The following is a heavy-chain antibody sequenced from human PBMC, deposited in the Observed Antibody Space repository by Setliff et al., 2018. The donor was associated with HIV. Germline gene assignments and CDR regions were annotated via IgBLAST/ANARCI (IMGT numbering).Heavy chain of an antibody. CDR3: ASSHVATGYGFNY. CDR2: VSYSGST. Sequence: SETLSLTCSVSGAIIGNNNYYWGWVRQPPGKGLEWIGSVSYSGSTYYNPSLKSRVTIAVDTSKNQFSLELNSLTAADTAVYYCASSHVATGYGFNYWGQGLLVTVSS. J-gene: IGHJ4*02. V-gene: IGHV4-39*01. D-gene: IGHD5-18*01. CDR1: GAIIGNNNYY.